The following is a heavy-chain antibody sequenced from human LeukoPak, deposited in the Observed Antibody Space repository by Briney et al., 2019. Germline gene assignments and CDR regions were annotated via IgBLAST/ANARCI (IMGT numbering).Heavy chain of an antibody. D-gene: IGHD6-19*01. V-gene: IGHV1-2*02. Sequence: ASVKLSCKASGYTFTDYYMHWVRQAPGQGLEWLGWINPNSGGTNYAQKFQGRVTMTRDTSISTAYMEMSRLRSDDTAMYYCARGDRLVYYYYMDVWGKGTTVTISS. CDR1: GYTFTDYY. CDR2: INPNSGGT. CDR3: ARGDRLVYYYYMDV. J-gene: IGHJ6*03.